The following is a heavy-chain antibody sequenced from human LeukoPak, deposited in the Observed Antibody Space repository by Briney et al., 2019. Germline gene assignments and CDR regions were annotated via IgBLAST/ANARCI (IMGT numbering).Heavy chain of an antibody. CDR3: AREGHSYGQGNDY. CDR2: IIPIFGTA. J-gene: IGHJ4*02. D-gene: IGHD5-18*01. CDR1: GGTFSSYA. Sequence: SVKVSCKASGGTFSSYAISWVRQAPGQGLEWMGGIIPIFGTANYAQKFQGRVTMTRDMSTSTVYMELSSLRSEDTAVYYCAREGHSYGQGNDYWGQGTLVTVSS. V-gene: IGHV1-69*05.